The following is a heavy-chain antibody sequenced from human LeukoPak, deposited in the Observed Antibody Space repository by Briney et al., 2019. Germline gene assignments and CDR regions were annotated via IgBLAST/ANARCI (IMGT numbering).Heavy chain of an antibody. J-gene: IGHJ6*02. D-gene: IGHD5-12*01. CDR2: INPSGGST. V-gene: IGHV1-46*01. Sequence: ASVKVSCKASGYTFTSYYMHWVRQAPGQELEWMGIINPSGGSTSYAQKFQGRVTMTRDTSTSTVYMELSSLRSEDTAVYYCARDRVVATTEPPYYYYYYGMDVWGQGTTVTVSS. CDR3: ARDRVVATTEPPYYYYYYGMDV. CDR1: GYTFTSYY.